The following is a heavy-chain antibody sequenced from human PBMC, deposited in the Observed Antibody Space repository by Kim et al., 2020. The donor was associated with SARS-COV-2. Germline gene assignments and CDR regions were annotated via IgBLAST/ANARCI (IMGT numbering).Heavy chain of an antibody. J-gene: IGHJ4*02. CDR2: ISSSGSTI. Sequence: GGSLRLSCAASGFTFSSYEMNWVRQAPGKGLEWVSYISSSGSTIYYADSVKGRFTISRDNAKNSLYLQMNSLRAEDTAVYYCARARGPYYYSLAGYNYWGQGTLVTVSS. CDR3: ARARGPYYYSLAGYNY. D-gene: IGHD3-9*01. V-gene: IGHV3-48*03. CDR1: GFTFSSYE.